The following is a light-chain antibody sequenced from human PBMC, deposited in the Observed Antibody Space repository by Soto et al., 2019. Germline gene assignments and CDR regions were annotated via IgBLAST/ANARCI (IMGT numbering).Light chain of an antibody. V-gene: IGKV1-39*01. CDR2: AAS. J-gene: IGKJ1*01. Sequence: DIQMTQSPSSLSASVGDRVTITCRASQSITNYLNWYQQKPGKAPKLLIYAASSLQSGVPSRFSGSESGTDFTLGISSLQPEDFATDYCQQSYSTPWTFGQGTKVEIK. CDR1: QSITNY. CDR3: QQSYSTPWT.